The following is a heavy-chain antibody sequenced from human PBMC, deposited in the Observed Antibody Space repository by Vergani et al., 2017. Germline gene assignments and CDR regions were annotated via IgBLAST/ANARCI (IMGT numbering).Heavy chain of an antibody. J-gene: IGHJ2*01. Sequence: QLQLQESGPGLVKPSETLSLTCSVSGASIDRSKNYWGWIRQPPGKGLEWIGSVIYSGNTNYDPSLKSRVTISIDTSKNQFSLKLNSVTAADTAVYYCASGKYYSDSTSHFRGRYFDVWGRGTLVTVPS. D-gene: IGHD3-16*01. CDR3: ASGKYYSDSTSHFRGRYFDV. CDR2: VIYSGNT. CDR1: GASIDRSKNY. V-gene: IGHV4-39*01.